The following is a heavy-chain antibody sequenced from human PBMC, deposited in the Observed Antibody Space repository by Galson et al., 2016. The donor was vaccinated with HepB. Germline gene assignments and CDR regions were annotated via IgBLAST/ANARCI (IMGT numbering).Heavy chain of an antibody. Sequence: VSCKASGYMFISHYVHWVRQAPGHGPEWMGKINPSVGSTTYAPKFQDRITMTRDTSTSTVYMDLSSLRSEDTAVYYCARGKGRTVAPGDNFDSWGQGTLVTVSS. J-gene: IGHJ4*02. CDR2: INPSVGST. D-gene: IGHD7-27*01. CDR3: ARGKGRTVAPGDNFDS. CDR1: GYMFISHY. V-gene: IGHV1-46*01.